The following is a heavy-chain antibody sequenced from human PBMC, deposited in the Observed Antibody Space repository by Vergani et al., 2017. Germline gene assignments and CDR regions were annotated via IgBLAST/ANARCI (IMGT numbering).Heavy chain of an antibody. CDR3: ARXEGYCSSTSCYYYYMDV. D-gene: IGHD2-2*01. J-gene: IGHJ6*03. CDR1: GYTFTSYG. V-gene: IGHV1-18*01. CDR2: ISAYNGNT. Sequence: QVQLVQSGAEVKKPGASVKVSCKASGYTFTSYGISWVRQAPGQGLEWMGWISAYNGNTNDAQKLQGRVPMTTDTSPSTAYMERRSLRSDDTAVYYCARXEGYCSSTSCYYYYMDVWGKGTTVTVSS.